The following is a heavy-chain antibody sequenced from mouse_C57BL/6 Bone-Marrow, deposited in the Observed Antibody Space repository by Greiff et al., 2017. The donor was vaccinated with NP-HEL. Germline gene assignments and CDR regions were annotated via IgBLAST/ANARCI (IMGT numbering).Heavy chain of an antibody. V-gene: IGHV10-1*01. D-gene: IGHD2-1*01. J-gene: IGHJ4*01. CDR3: VRHLLSAMDY. CDR2: IRSKSNNYAT. CDR1: GFSFNTYA. Sequence: EVKVVESGGGLVQPKGSLKLSCAASGFSFNTYAMNWVRQAPGKGLEWVARIRSKSNNYATYYADSVKDRFTISRDDSESMLYLQMNNLKTEDTAMDYCVRHLLSAMDYWGQGTSVTVSS.